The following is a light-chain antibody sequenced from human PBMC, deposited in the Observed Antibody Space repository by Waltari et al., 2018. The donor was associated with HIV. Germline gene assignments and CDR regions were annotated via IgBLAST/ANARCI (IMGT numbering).Light chain of an antibody. Sequence: QSVLTQPPSASGTPGQRVTISCSGSSSNIGTNYVYWYQQLPGTAPKLLIYRNDQRPSGVPDRFSGSKSDTSASLAISGLRSEDEADYYCAAWDDSLSFWVFGGGTKLTVL. CDR2: RND. J-gene: IGLJ3*02. V-gene: IGLV1-47*01. CDR1: SSNIGTNY. CDR3: AAWDDSLSFWV.